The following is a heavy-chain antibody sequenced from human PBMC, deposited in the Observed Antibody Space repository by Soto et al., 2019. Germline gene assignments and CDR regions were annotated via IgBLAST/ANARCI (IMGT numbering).Heavy chain of an antibody. D-gene: IGHD4-17*01. Sequence: SVKVSCKASGGTFSSYAISWVRQAPGQGLEWMGGIIPIFGTANYAQKFQGRVTITADKSTSTAYMELSSLRSEDTAVYYCARAWTTVTSTFDYWGQGTLVTVSS. V-gene: IGHV1-69*06. J-gene: IGHJ4*02. CDR1: GGTFSSYA. CDR2: IIPIFGTA. CDR3: ARAWTTVTSTFDY.